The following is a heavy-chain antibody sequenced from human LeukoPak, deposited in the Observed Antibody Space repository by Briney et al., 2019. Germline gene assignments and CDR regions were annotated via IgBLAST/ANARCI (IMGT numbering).Heavy chain of an antibody. CDR2: INHSGST. CDR1: GGSFSGYY. D-gene: IGHD2-2*02. Sequence: SETLSLTCAVYGGSFSGYYWSWIRQPPGKGLEWIGEINHSGSTNYNPSLKSRVTISVDTSKNQFSLKLSSVTAADTAVYYCARGRHYCRSTSCYSLYYYYMDVWGKGTTVTVSS. CDR3: ARGRHYCRSTSCYSLYYYYMDV. J-gene: IGHJ6*03. V-gene: IGHV4-34*01.